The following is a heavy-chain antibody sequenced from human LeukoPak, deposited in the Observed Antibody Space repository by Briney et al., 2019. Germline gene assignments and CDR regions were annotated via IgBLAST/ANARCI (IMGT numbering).Heavy chain of an antibody. CDR3: VRVPEGDSRPCDS. CDR1: GGSFSGYY. Sequence: SETLALICAVYGGSFSGYYWTFVRQTPGKGLEWIGEIGHGGGTNYHPSLKSRVSISIDTSKKQFSLRLSSVTAADTAVYYCVRVPEGDSRPCDSWGQGTLVTVSS. V-gene: IGHV4-34*01. J-gene: IGHJ4*02. D-gene: IGHD2-21*01. CDR2: IGHGGGT.